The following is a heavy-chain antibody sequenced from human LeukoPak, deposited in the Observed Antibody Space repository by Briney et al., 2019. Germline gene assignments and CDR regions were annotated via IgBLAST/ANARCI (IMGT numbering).Heavy chain of an antibody. Sequence: PSETLSLTCAVYGGSFSGYYWSWIRQPPGKGLEWIGEINHSGSTNYNPSLKSRVTISVDTSKNQFSLKLTSVTAADTAVYYCARDPGDGYTVWYFDLWGRGTLVTVSS. CDR1: GGSFSGYY. V-gene: IGHV4-34*01. CDR3: ARDPGDGYTVWYFDL. CDR2: INHSGST. D-gene: IGHD5-24*01. J-gene: IGHJ2*01.